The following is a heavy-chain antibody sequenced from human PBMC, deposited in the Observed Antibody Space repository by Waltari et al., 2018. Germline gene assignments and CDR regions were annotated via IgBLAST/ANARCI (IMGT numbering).Heavy chain of an antibody. J-gene: IGHJ6*03. CDR3: ATGTTTVTTGYYYYMDV. D-gene: IGHD4-17*01. CDR2: IYYSGST. V-gene: IGHV4-59*08. Sequence: QVQLQESGPGLVKPSETLSLTCTVSGGSISSYYWSWIRPPPGKGLEWIGYIYYSGSTNYNPSLKSRVTISVDTSKNQFSLKLSSVTAADTAVYYCATGTTTVTTGYYYYMDVWGKGTTVTISS. CDR1: GGSISSYY.